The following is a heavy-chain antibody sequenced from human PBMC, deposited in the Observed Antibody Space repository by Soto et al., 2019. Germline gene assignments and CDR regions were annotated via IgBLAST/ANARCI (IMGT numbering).Heavy chain of an antibody. CDR3: AREEPSIAVAPLYYYGMDV. Sequence: GASVKVSCKASGYTFTSYAMHWVRQAPGQRLEWMGWINAGNGNTKYSQKFQGRVTITRDTSASTAYMELSSLRSEDTAVYYCAREEPSIAVAPLYYYGMDVWGQGTTVTVSS. J-gene: IGHJ6*02. CDR1: GYTFTSYA. D-gene: IGHD6-19*01. CDR2: INAGNGNT. V-gene: IGHV1-3*01.